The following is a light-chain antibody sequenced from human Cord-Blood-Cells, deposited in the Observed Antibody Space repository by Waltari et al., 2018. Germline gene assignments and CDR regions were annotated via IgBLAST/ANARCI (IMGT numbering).Light chain of an antibody. V-gene: IGLV2-23*01. CDR3: CSYAGRSTWV. CDR1: SSDVGSSNL. J-gene: IGLJ3*02. Sequence: QSALTQPASVSGSPGQSITISCTGTSSDVGSSNLVSWYQQHPGKAPKLMIYEGSKRPSGVSNRFSVSKSGNTAALTISGLQAEDEAEYFCCSYAGRSTWVFGGGTKLTVL. CDR2: EGS.